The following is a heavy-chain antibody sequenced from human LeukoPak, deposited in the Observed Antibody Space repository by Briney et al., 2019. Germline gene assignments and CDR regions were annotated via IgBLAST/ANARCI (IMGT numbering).Heavy chain of an antibody. V-gene: IGHV1-3*01. J-gene: IGHJ3*02. CDR1: GYTFTSYA. CDR3: ARVHSYGYSSSWYFGDAFDI. D-gene: IGHD6-13*01. Sequence: ASVKVSCKASGYTFTSYAMHWVRQAPGQRLEWMGWINAGNGNTKYSQKFQGRVTITRDTSASTAYMELSSLRSEDTAVYYCARVHSYGYSSSWYFGDAFDIWGQGTMVTVSS. CDR2: INAGNGNT.